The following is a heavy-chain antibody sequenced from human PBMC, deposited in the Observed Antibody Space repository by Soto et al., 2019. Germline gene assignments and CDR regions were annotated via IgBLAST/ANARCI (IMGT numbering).Heavy chain of an antibody. Sequence: PSQTLSLTCNVSGVPTWGYYWNWSRQPPGRTLERIGSIYYTGGTNYNPSLRSGVTISVDTSKNHFSLKFTSLTAADTAVDYGASSTLSTIAAPDSWGQGTLVTVSS. D-gene: IGHD6-13*01. CDR1: GVPTWGYY. V-gene: IGHV4-59*01. CDR3: ASSTLSTIAAPDS. CDR2: IYYTGGT. J-gene: IGHJ5*02.